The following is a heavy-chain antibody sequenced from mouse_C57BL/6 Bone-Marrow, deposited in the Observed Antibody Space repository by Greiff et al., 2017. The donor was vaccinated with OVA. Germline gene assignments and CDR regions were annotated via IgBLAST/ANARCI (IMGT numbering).Heavy chain of an antibody. D-gene: IGHD1-1*01. V-gene: IGHV1-50*01. Sequence: QVQLQQPGAELVKPGASVKLSCKASGYTFTSYWMQWVKQRPGQGLEWIGEIDPSDSYTNYNQKFKGKATLTVDTSSSTAYMQLSSLTSEDSAVYYCARWDYDGSSYPAWFAYWGQGTLVTVSA. CDR1: GYTFTSYW. J-gene: IGHJ3*01. CDR3: ARWDYDGSSYPAWFAY. CDR2: IDPSDSYT.